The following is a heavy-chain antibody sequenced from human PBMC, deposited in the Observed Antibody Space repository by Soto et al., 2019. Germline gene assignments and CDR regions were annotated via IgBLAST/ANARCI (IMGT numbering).Heavy chain of an antibody. J-gene: IGHJ5*02. CDR3: ARDHGGVVDP. Sequence: QVQLQESGPGLVKPSETLSLTCTVSGGSVSSGSYYWSWIRQPPGKGLEWIGYIYYSGSTNYNPTRKSRVTISVDTSKNQFSLKLSSVTAADTAVYYCARDHGGVVDPWGQGTLVTVSS. D-gene: IGHD2-8*02. CDR2: IYYSGST. CDR1: GGSVSSGSYY. V-gene: IGHV4-61*01.